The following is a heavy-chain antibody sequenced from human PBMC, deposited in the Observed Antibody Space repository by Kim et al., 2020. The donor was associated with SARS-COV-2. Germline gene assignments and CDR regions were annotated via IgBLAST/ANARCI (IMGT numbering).Heavy chain of an antibody. CDR1: GFTFSDYY. V-gene: IGHV3-11*06. Sequence: GGSLRLSCAASGFTFSDYYMSWIRQAPGKGLEWVSYISNSDTYIKYADSVKGRFTISRDDTKSSLFLQMNSLRAEDTAVYYCARDRWLRNQDDYYYYGMDVWGQGTTVTVSS. CDR3: ARDRWLRNQDDYYYYGMDV. D-gene: IGHD5-12*01. CDR2: ISNSDTYI. J-gene: IGHJ6*02.